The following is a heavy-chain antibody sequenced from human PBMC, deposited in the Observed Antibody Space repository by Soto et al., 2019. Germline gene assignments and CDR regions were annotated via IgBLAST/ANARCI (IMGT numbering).Heavy chain of an antibody. CDR2: INHSGST. D-gene: IGHD2-8*01. CDR1: GGSFSGYY. J-gene: IGHJ4*02. Sequence: PSETLSLTCAVYGGSFSGYYWSWIRQPPGKGLEWIGEINHSGSTNYNPSLKSRVTISVDTSKNQFSLKLSSVTAADTAVYYCARRYCTNGVCYTVTDYFDYWVQGTLVTVSS. CDR3: ARRYCTNGVCYTVTDYFDY. V-gene: IGHV4-34*01.